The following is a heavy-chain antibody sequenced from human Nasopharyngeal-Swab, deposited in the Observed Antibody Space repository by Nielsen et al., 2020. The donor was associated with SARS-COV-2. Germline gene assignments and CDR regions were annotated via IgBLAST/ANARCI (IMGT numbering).Heavy chain of an antibody. CDR1: GGTFSSYA. D-gene: IGHD4-23*01. CDR3: AREVGGMTTVVPALVYGMDV. V-gene: IGHV1-69*06. Sequence: SVKVSCKASGGTFSSYAISWVRQAPGQGLEWMGGIIPIFGTANYAQKFQGRVTITADKSTSTAYMELSSLRSEDTAVYYCAREVGGMTTVVPALVYGMDVWGQGTTVTVSS. J-gene: IGHJ6*02. CDR2: IIPIFGTA.